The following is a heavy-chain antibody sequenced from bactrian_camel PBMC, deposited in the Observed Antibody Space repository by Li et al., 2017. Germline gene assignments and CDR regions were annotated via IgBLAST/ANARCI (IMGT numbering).Heavy chain of an antibody. CDR1: GFTEDGFY. Sequence: QVQLVESGGGSVQAGGSVRLSCVTSGFTEDGFYVAWFHQAPGREREAVARLYSRGGTPFYADSVKGRFTISQDNTENTLYLQMDSLKPEDSGMYYCATTSACGGTLEDVRRATTPRGPRSPSP. J-gene: IGHJ4*01. V-gene: IGHV3S63*01. CDR2: LYSRGGTP. D-gene: IGHD2*01.